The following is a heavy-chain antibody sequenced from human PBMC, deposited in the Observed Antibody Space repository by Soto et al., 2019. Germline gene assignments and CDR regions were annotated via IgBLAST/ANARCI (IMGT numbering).Heavy chain of an antibody. V-gene: IGHV4-59*12. D-gene: IGHD6-25*01. CDR3: ASATGYSSGLAGY. CDR1: GGSISSYY. CDR2: IYYSGST. Sequence: PSETLSLTCTVSGGSISSYYWSWIRQPPGKGLEWIGYIYYSGSTNYNPSLKSRVTISVDKSKNQFSLKLSSVTAADTAVYYCASATGYSSGLAGYWGQGTLVTVSS. J-gene: IGHJ4*02.